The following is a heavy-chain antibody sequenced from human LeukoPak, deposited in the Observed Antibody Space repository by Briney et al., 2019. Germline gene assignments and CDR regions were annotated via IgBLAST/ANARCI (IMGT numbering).Heavy chain of an antibody. V-gene: IGHV4-59*01. D-gene: IGHD3-22*01. CDR1: GGSISSYY. CDR2: IYYSGST. J-gene: IGHJ6*03. Sequence: PSETLSLTCTVSGGSISSYYWSWIRQPPGKGLEWIGYIYYSGSTNYNPSLKSRVTISVDTSKNQLSLKLSSVTAADTAVYYCARGPSYYDSSGYYYSYYYYYYMDVWGNGTKVTVSS. CDR3: ARGPSYYDSSGYYYSYYYYYYMDV.